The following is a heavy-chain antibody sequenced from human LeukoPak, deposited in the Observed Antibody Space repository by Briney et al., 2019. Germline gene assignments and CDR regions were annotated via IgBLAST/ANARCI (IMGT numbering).Heavy chain of an antibody. CDR1: GGSISSYY. V-gene: IGHV4-59*12. CDR3: ARVAPGELDYYFDY. D-gene: IGHD1-26*01. CDR2: IYYSGST. J-gene: IGHJ4*02. Sequence: VKPSETLSLTCTVSGGSISSYYWSWIRQPPGKGLEWIGYIYYSGSTYYNPSLKSRVTISVDRSKNQFSLKLSSVTAADTAVYYCARVAPGELDYYFDYWGQGTLVTVSS.